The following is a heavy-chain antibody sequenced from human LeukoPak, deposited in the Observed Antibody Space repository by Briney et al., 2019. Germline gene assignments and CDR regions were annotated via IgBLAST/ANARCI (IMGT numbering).Heavy chain of an antibody. Sequence: PGGSLRLSCAASGLTLSRYGMHWVRQAPGKGLEWVAVISYDGSIKNYADSVKDRFTISRDNSENTLYLQMSSLRAEDTAVYYCAGVPNVREGEWFDPWGQGTLITVSS. CDR2: ISYDGSIK. CDR1: GLTLSRYG. D-gene: IGHD3-16*01. CDR3: AGVPNVREGEWFDP. V-gene: IGHV3-30*03. J-gene: IGHJ5*02.